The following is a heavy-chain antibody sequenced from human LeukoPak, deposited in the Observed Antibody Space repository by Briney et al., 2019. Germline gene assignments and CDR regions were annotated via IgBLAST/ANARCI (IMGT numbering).Heavy chain of an antibody. CDR1: GFTFSSYA. CDR2: ISSSGGSS. J-gene: IGHJ4*02. D-gene: IGHD3-22*01. CDR3: AKSLYSYDSSGYYGDFDY. Sequence: GGSLRLSCSASGFTFSSYAMHWVRQAPGKGLEYVSAISSSGGSSYYADSVKGRFTISRDNSKNTLYLQMSSLRAEDTAVYYCAKSLYSYDSSGYYGDFDYWGQGTLVTVSS. V-gene: IGHV3-64D*06.